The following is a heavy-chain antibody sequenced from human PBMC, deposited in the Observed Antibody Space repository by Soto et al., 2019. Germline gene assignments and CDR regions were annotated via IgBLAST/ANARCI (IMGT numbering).Heavy chain of an antibody. V-gene: IGHV4-39*01. CDR1: GGSISSRDYY. Sequence: QLQVQESGPGLAKPSETLSLTCSVSGGSISSRDYYWGWIRQPPGKGLEGIGSSYYSGRTYYNPSLKSRFTLSVDTSKTQSSLKLNSVPAADTAVYYCARRTVLDGGWFDPWGQGTLVTVSP. J-gene: IGHJ5*02. CDR2: SYYSGRT. CDR3: ARRTVLDGGWFDP. D-gene: IGHD3-3*02.